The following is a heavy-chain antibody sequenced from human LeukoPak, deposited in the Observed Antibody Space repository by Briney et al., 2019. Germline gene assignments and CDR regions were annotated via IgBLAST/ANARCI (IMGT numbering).Heavy chain of an antibody. D-gene: IGHD4-11*01. CDR2: ISGSGGST. V-gene: IGHV3-23*01. J-gene: IGHJ4*02. CDR1: GFTFSSYA. CDR3: ARPNGGTVTTPPDY. Sequence: PGGSLRLSCAASGFTFSSYAMSWVRQAPGKGLEWVSAISGSGGSTYYADSVKGRFTISRDNSKNTLYLQMNSLRAEDTAVYYCARPNGGTVTTPPDYWGQGTLVTVSS.